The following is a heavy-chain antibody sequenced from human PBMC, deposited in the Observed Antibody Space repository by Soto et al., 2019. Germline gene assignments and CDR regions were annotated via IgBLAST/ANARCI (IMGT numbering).Heavy chain of an antibody. J-gene: IGHJ5*02. CDR2: IYWNDDT. CDR1: GFSLTSPGAG. V-gene: IGHV2-5*01. D-gene: IGHD4-17*01. CDR3: AHRGYGNYPRDNWFDP. Sequence: QITLKESGPTLVKPTQTLTLTCTFSGFSLTSPGAGVGWIRQPPGKALEWLALIYWNDDTRYSPSLKSRLTITKDTSKNQVVLRMTNMDPVDAATYYCAHRGYGNYPRDNWFDPWGHGILVIVSS.